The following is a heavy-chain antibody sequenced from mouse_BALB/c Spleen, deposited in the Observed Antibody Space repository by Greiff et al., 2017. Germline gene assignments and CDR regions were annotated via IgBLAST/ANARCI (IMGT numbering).Heavy chain of an antibody. Sequence: EVMLVESGGGLVQPKGSLKLSCAASGFTFNTYAMNWVRQAPGKGLEWVARIRSKSNNYATYYADSVKDRFTISRDDSQSMLYLQMNNLKTEDTAMYYCVRNGNYGFAYWGQGTLVTVSA. CDR3: VRNGNYGFAY. D-gene: IGHD2-1*01. V-gene: IGHV10-1*02. CDR2: IRSKSNNYAT. J-gene: IGHJ3*01. CDR1: GFTFNTYA.